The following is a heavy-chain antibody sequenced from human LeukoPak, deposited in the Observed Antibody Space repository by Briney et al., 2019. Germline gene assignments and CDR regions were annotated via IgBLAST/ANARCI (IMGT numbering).Heavy chain of an antibody. CDR2: IRYDGSNK. D-gene: IGHD4-17*01. Sequence: GGSLRLSCAASGFTFSSYGMHWVRQAPGKGLEWVAFIRYDGSNKYYADSVKGRFTISRDNSKNTLYLQMNSLRAEDTAVYYCANDWTTVTAGIQRIDYWGQGTLVTVSS. J-gene: IGHJ4*02. V-gene: IGHV3-30*02. CDR1: GFTFSSYG. CDR3: ANDWTTVTAGIQRIDY.